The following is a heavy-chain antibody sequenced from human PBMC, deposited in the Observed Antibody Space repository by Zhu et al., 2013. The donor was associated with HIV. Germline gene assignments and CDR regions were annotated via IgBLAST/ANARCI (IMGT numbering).Heavy chain of an antibody. V-gene: IGHV1-2*02. Sequence: QSGAETKQPGASVKVSCKTSGYTFSDYYIHWLRQAPGQGPEWMGWINSASGGTNHAQKFQGRVTMTSYTSITTVYMELSSLRSDDTATYYCARGVSSTWFFDHWGQGTLVIVSS. J-gene: IGHJ4*02. CDR2: INSASGGT. D-gene: IGHD6-13*01. CDR1: GYTFSDYY. CDR3: ARGVSSTWFFDH.